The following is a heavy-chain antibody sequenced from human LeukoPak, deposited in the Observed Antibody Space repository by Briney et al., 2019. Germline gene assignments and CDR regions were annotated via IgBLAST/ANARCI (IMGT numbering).Heavy chain of an antibody. CDR1: GFTFSSYA. Sequence: GGSLRLSCAASGFTFSSYAMSWVRQAPGKGLEWVSGISGSGDSRYYADSVKGRFTISRDNSKNTLFLQMHSLRADDTAVYYCAKGSRVATRGGRGPRVTVSS. CDR2: ISGSGDSR. CDR3: AKGSRVATR. D-gene: IGHD2-15*01. J-gene: IGHJ4*02. V-gene: IGHV3-23*01.